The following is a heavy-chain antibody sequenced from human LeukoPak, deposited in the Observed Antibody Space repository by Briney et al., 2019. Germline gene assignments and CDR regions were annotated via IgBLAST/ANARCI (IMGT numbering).Heavy chain of an antibody. J-gene: IGHJ4*02. CDR1: GFTFSSYS. Sequence: GGSLRLSCAASGFTFSSYSMNWVRQAPGKGLEWVSSISSSSSYIYYADSVKGRFTISRDNAKNSLYLQMNSLRAEDTAVYYCASRTDLGVDYWGQGTLVTVSS. V-gene: IGHV3-21*01. D-gene: IGHD3-16*01. CDR2: ISSSSSYI. CDR3: ASRTDLGVDY.